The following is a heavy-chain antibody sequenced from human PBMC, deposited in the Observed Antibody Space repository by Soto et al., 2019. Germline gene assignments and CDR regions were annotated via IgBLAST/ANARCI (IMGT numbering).Heavy chain of an antibody. J-gene: IGHJ4*02. Sequence: EVQLVESGGGLVQPGRSLRLSCAASGFTFDDYAMHCVRQAPGKGLEWVSGISWNSGSIGYADSVKGRFTISRDNAKNSLYLQMNSLRAEDTALYYCAKAYSSGWYRPFDYWCQGTLVTVSS. CDR2: ISWNSGSI. D-gene: IGHD6-19*01. V-gene: IGHV3-9*01. CDR1: GFTFDDYA. CDR3: AKAYSSGWYRPFDY.